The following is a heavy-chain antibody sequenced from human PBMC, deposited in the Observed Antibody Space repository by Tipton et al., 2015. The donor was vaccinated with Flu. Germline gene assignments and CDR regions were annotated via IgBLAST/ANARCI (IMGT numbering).Heavy chain of an antibody. CDR2: ISFNGGDT. CDR3: AKADSSGFYYARRHS. J-gene: IGHJ4*02. Sequence: SLRLSCAASGFIFDSYAMYWVRQAPGKGLECVSGISFNGGDTYYADSVKGRFTISRDDSKETLFLQMDSLRPEDTAVYYCAKADSSGFYYARRHSWGQGTLVTVSS. D-gene: IGHD3-22*01. CDR1: GFIFDSYA. V-gene: IGHV3-64*02.